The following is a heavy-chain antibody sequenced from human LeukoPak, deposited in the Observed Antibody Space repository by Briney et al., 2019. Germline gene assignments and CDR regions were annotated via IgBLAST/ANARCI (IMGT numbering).Heavy chain of an antibody. Sequence: GRSLRLSCAASGFTFSSYAMHWVRQAPGKGLEWVAVISYDGSNKYYADSVKGRFTISRDNSKNTLYLQMNSLRAEDTAVYYCARESVVATDYWGQGTLVTVSS. CDR1: GFTFSSYA. CDR2: ISYDGSNK. J-gene: IGHJ4*02. CDR3: ARESVVATDY. V-gene: IGHV3-30-3*01. D-gene: IGHD2-15*01.